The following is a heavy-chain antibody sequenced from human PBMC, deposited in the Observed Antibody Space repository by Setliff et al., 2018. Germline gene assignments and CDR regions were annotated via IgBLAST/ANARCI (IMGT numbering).Heavy chain of an antibody. J-gene: IGHJ3*02. CDR2: ISSYNTDIT. V-gene: IGHV1-18*01. D-gene: IGHD2-15*01. CDR3: AISTLSICSGGSCPNVFDI. Sequence: ASVKVSCKASGYIFSSYGISWVRQAPGQGLQWMGWISSYNTDITNYAERFQGRITMTTDTSTSAAYMELRGLRSDDTAIYYCAISTLSICSGGSCPNVFDIWGQGTMVTVS. CDR1: GYIFSSYG.